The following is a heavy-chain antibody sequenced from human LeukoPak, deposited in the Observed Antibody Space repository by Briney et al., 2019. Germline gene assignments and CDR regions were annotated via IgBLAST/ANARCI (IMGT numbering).Heavy chain of an antibody. V-gene: IGHV2-70*04. CDR2: IDWDDDK. Sequence: SGPALVKPTQSLTLTCTFSGFSLNTHGMRVSWIRQPPGKALEWLARIDWDDDKFYTTSLKTRLTISKDASKNRVVLTMTNMDPVDTATYYCARIMQEAFDIWGQGTMVTVSS. CDR3: ARIMQEAFDI. CDR1: GFSLNTHGMR. J-gene: IGHJ3*02.